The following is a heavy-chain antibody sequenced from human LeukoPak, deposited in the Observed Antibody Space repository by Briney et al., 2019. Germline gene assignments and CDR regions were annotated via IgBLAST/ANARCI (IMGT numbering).Heavy chain of an antibody. CDR3: AKDHYDISGTYRFDP. V-gene: IGHV3-30*18. Sequence: GGSLRLSCAASGFIFSSYGMHWVRQAPGKGLEWVAVISYDGSNKYYAYSVRGRFAISRDNSKNTLYLQMNSLRAEDTAVYYCAKDHYDISGTYRFDPWGQGTLVTASS. D-gene: IGHD3-22*01. CDR1: GFIFSSYG. CDR2: ISYDGSNK. J-gene: IGHJ5*02.